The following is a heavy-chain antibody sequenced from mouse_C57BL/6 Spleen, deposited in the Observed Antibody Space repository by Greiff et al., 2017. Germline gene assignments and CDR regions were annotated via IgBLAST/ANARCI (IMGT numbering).Heavy chain of an antibody. CDR2: IYPGDGDT. Sequence: QVQLQQSGPELVKPGASVKISCKASGYAFSSSWMNWVKQRPGKGLEWIGRIYPGDGDTNYNGKFKGKATLTADKSSSTAYMQLSSLTSEDSAVYFCARWGWSYAMDYWGQGTSVTVAS. CDR3: ARWGWSYAMDY. CDR1: GYAFSSSW. V-gene: IGHV1-82*01. D-gene: IGHD3-3*01. J-gene: IGHJ4*01.